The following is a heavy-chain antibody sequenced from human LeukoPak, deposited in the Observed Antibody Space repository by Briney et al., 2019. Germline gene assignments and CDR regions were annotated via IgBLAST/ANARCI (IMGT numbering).Heavy chain of an antibody. CDR1: GGTFSSYA. CDR2: IIPIFGTA. V-gene: IGHV1-69*06. D-gene: IGHD4-23*01. Sequence: SVKVSCKASGGTFSSYAISWVRQAPGQGLEWMGGIIPIFGTANYAQKFQGRVTITADKSTSTAYMELSSLRSEDTAVYYCARVRWAHDAFDIWGQGTMVTVSS. J-gene: IGHJ3*02. CDR3: ARVRWAHDAFDI.